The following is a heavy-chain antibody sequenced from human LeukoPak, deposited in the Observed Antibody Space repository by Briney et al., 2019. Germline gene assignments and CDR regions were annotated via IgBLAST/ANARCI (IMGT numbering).Heavy chain of an antibody. Sequence: PSETLSLTCTVSGGSISTGDYYWSWIRQLPGKGLEWIGYIYYSGSTYYNPSLKSRVTISVDTSKNQFSLKLSSVTAADTAVYYCASRPYYYDNSGLDYWGQGTLVTVSS. CDR1: GGSISTGDYY. J-gene: IGHJ4*02. CDR3: ASRPYYYDNSGLDY. V-gene: IGHV4-30-4*01. D-gene: IGHD3-22*01. CDR2: IYYSGST.